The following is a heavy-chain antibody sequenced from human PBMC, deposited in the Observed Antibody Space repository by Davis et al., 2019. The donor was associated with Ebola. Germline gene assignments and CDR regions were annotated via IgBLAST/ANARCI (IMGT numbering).Heavy chain of an antibody. CDR3: ARGYGSSDSRLFDY. D-gene: IGHD3-22*01. CDR1: GVTFSRYD. CDR2: IGTAGDT. V-gene: IGHV3-13*01. J-gene: IGHJ4*02. Sequence: GESLKISCAASGVTFSRYDMHWVRQPTGKGLEWVSAIGTAGDTYYPDSVKGRFTISRENAKNSLYLQMNSLRSADTAVYYCARGYGSSDSRLFDYWGQGTVVTVSS.